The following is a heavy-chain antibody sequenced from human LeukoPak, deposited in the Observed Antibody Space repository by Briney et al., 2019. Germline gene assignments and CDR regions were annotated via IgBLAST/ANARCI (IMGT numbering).Heavy chain of an antibody. D-gene: IGHD2-21*02. CDR1: GYTFTNHG. J-gene: IGHJ5*02. V-gene: IGHV1-18*01. CDR2: ISAYTGDT. CDR3: ARGMGLRLRPSRFDP. Sequence: GASVKVSCTTSGYTFTNHGIGWVRQAPGQGLEWMGWISAYTGDTHYVQKFNDRVTMTIDTSTSTAYMELTSLRSDDTVFYYCARGMGLRLRPSRFDPWGQGTLVTVSS.